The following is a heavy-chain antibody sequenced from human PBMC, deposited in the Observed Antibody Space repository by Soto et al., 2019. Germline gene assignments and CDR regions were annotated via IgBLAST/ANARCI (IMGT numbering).Heavy chain of an antibody. D-gene: IGHD5-18*01. CDR2: INHSGST. V-gene: IGHV4-34*01. CDR3: ARGLNRGYSYGSDY. CDR1: GGSFSGYG. J-gene: IGHJ4*02. Sequence: PSDTLSLTCAVYGGSFSGYGWSWIRQPPGKGLEWIGEINHSGSTNYNPSLKSRVTISVDTSKNQFSLKLSSVTAADTAVYYCARGLNRGYSYGSDYWGQGILVTVSS.